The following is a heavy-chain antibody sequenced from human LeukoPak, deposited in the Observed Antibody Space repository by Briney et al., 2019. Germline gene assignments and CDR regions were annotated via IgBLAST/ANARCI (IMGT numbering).Heavy chain of an antibody. CDR3: ARDRTGGPLGY. CDR2: IYSGGST. Sequence: GGSLRLSCVASGFTFSNYTMSWVRQAPGKGLEWVSVIYSGGSTYYADSVKGRFTISRDNSKNTLYLQMNSLRAEDTAVYYCARDRTGGPLGYWGQGTLVTVSS. J-gene: IGHJ4*02. V-gene: IGHV3-66*02. CDR1: GFTFSNYT. D-gene: IGHD3-10*01.